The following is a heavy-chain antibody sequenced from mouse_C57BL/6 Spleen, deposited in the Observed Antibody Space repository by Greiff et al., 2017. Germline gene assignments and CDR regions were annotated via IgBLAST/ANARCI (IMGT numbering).Heavy chain of an antibody. Sequence: EVQLQESGPELVKPGASVKMSCKASGYTFTDYNMHWVKQSHGKSLEWIGYINPNNGGTSYNQKFKGKATLTVNKSSSTAYMELRSLTSEDSAVYYCASNPYYGSSYDYWGQGTTLTVSS. CDR3: ASNPYYGSSYDY. CDR1: GYTFTDYN. CDR2: INPNNGGT. D-gene: IGHD1-1*01. J-gene: IGHJ2*01. V-gene: IGHV1-22*01.